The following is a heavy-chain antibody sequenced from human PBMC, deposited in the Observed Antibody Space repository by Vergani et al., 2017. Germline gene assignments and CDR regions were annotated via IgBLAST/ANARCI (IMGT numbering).Heavy chain of an antibody. Sequence: QVQLVESGGGVVQPGRSLRLSCAASGFTFSSYGMHGVRQAPGKGRGWVAVISYDGSNKYYADSGKGRFTITRDNSKNTLYLQMNSLGAEDSDVDYCARGTAVALGYYYSGMDVWGQGTTVTVSS. CDR3: ARGTAVALGYYYSGMDV. V-gene: IGHV3-30*03. CDR1: GFTFSSYG. CDR2: ISYDGSNK. D-gene: IGHD6-19*01. J-gene: IGHJ6*02.